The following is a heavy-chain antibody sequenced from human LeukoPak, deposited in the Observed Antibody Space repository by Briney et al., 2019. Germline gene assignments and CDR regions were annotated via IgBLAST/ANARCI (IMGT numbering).Heavy chain of an antibody. CDR2: CGSGGST. Sequence: GGSLRLSCAASGFTFSSYAMSWVRQAPGKGLEWVSTCGSGGSTHYADSVKGRFTISRDNSKNTLYLQMNSLRAEDTAVYYCVSRSYYDYWGQGTLVTVSS. CDR1: GFTFSSYA. V-gene: IGHV3-23*01. J-gene: IGHJ4*02. D-gene: IGHD1-14*01. CDR3: VSRSYYDY.